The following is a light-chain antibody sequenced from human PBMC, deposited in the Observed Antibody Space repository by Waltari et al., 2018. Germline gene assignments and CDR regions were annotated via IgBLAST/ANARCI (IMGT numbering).Light chain of an antibody. Sequence: QSALTQPASVSGYPGQSITISCTGTSSDVGGYNYVSWYPQHPGKAPKLMIYEVSNRPSGVSNRFSGSKSGNTASLTISGLQAEDEADYYCSSYTSSSTVVFGGGTKLTVL. CDR2: EVS. CDR1: SSDVGGYNY. CDR3: SSYTSSSTVV. J-gene: IGLJ2*01. V-gene: IGLV2-14*01.